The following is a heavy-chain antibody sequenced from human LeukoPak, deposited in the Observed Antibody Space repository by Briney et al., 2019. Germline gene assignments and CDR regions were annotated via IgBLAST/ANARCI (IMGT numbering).Heavy chain of an antibody. CDR1: GFTFSSYS. D-gene: IGHD6-13*01. V-gene: IGHV3-21*01. Sequence: PGGSLRLSCAASGFTFSSYSMNWVRQAPGKGLEWVSSISSSSSYIYYADSVKGRFTISRDNAKNSLYLQMNSLRAEDTAVYYCARVSWGSSSWYGDYFDYWGQGTLVTVSS. CDR2: ISSSSSYI. J-gene: IGHJ4*02. CDR3: ARVSWGSSSWYGDYFDY.